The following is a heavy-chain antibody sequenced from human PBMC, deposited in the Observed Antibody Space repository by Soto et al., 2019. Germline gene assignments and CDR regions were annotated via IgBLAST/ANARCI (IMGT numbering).Heavy chain of an antibody. V-gene: IGHV3-23*01. CDR1: GFTFSSYA. CDR2: ISGSGGST. CDR3: AKDCYGAPYGMDV. Sequence: GESLIVSCAASGFTFSSYAMSWVRQAPGKGLEWVSAISGSGGSTYYADSVKGRFTISRDNSKNTLYLKMNSLRAEDKAVYYCAKDCYGAPYGMDVWCQGPRLTVSS. D-gene: IGHD4-17*01. J-gene: IGHJ6*02.